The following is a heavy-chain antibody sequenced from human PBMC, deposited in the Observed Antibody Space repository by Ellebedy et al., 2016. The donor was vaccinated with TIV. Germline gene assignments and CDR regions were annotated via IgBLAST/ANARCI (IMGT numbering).Heavy chain of an antibody. CDR3: AKCGAGSIFGVVITYFDY. CDR2: ISGSGGST. D-gene: IGHD3-3*01. V-gene: IGHV3-23*01. CDR1: GFTFSSYA. J-gene: IGHJ4*02. Sequence: GGSLRLSCAASGFTFSSYAMSWVRQAPGKGLEWVSAISGSGGSTYYADSVKGRFTISRDNSKNTLYLQMNSLRAEDTAVYYCAKCGAGSIFGVVITYFDYWGQGTLVTVSS.